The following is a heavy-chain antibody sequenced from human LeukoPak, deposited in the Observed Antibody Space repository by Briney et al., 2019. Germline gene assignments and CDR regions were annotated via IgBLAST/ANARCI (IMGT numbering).Heavy chain of an antibody. D-gene: IGHD6-19*01. CDR2: IVVGSGNT. Sequence: VASVKVSCKASGFTFTSSAVQWVRQARGQRLEWIGWIVVGSGNTNYAQKFQERVTITRDMSTSTVYMELSSLRPEDTAVYYCARDRSVGRGWQWLVPTYYFDYWGQEPWSPSPQ. CDR3: ARDRSVGRGWQWLVPTYYFDY. V-gene: IGHV1-58*01. CDR1: GFTFTSSA. J-gene: IGHJ4*01.